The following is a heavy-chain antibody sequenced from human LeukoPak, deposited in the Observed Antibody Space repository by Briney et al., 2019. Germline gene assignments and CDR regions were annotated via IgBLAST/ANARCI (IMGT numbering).Heavy chain of an antibody. CDR2: ISNGGSTT. V-gene: IGHV3-30*03. D-gene: IGHD6-19*01. CDR3: GREGLPVAGYYFDH. CDR1: GFTFSSYG. J-gene: IGHJ4*02. Sequence: GGSLRLSCAGSGFTFSSYGIHWVRQAPGKGLDWVAVISNGGSTTYYADSVKGRFTISRDNSKSTLYLQMNSLRADDTAVYYCGREGLPVAGYYFDHWGQGILVTVSS.